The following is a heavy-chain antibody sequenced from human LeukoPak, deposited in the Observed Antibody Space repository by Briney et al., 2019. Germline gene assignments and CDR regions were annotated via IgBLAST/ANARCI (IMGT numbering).Heavy chain of an antibody. CDR2: ISSSGSTI. D-gene: IGHD3-22*01. V-gene: IGHV3-11*01. J-gene: IGHJ4*02. Sequence: GGSLRLSCAASGFTFSDYYMSWIRQAPGKGLEWVSYISSSGSTINYADSVKGRFTISRDNSKNTLYLQMNSLRAEDTAVYYCAKDYYYDSSGHSPFDYWGQGTLVTVSS. CDR3: AKDYYYDSSGHSPFDY. CDR1: GFTFSDYY.